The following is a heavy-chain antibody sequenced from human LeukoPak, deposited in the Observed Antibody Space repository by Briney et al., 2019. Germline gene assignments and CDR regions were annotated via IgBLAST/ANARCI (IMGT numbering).Heavy chain of an antibody. D-gene: IGHD4-17*01. CDR3: ARDLVTVTKGFDI. V-gene: IGHV4-59*11. CDR2: ISYIGST. J-gene: IGHJ3*02. CDR1: DDSFSSHY. Sequence: SETLSLTCAVSDDSFSSHYCTWIRQPPGKGLEWIGYISYIGSTNYNPSLKSRVTISIDTSKNQFSLKLSSVTAADTAVYYCARDLVTVTKGFDIWGQGTMVSVSP.